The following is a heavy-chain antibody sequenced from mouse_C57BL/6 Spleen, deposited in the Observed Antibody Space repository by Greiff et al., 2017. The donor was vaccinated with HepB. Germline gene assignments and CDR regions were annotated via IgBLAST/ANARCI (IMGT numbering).Heavy chain of an antibody. D-gene: IGHD2-5*01. J-gene: IGHJ2*01. Sequence: QVQLQQPGAELVMPGASVKLSCKASGYTFTSYWMHWVKQRPGQGLEWIGEIDPSDSYTNYNQKFKGKSTLTVDKSSSTAYMQLSSLTSEDSAVYYCARGGYSNYEGGFDYWGQGTTLTVSS. CDR1: GYTFTSYW. CDR3: ARGGYSNYEGGFDY. CDR2: IDPSDSYT. V-gene: IGHV1-69*01.